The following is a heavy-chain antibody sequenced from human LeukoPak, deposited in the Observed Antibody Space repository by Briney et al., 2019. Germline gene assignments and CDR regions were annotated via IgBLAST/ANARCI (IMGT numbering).Heavy chain of an antibody. CDR3: TRSDSPSFSSPLFDY. D-gene: IGHD2-15*01. CDR1: GGSISSYY. Sequence: SETLSLTCTVSGGSISSYYWSWIRQPPGKGLEWIGYIYYSGSTNYNPSLKSRVTISVDTSKNQFSLKLSSVTAADTAVYYCTRSDSPSFSSPLFDYWGQGTLVTVSS. CDR2: IYYSGST. V-gene: IGHV4-59*01. J-gene: IGHJ4*02.